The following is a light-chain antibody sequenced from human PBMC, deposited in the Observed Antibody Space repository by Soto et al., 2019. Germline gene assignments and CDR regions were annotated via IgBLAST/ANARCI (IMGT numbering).Light chain of an antibody. CDR3: QQYSTYPSLT. CDR1: QSISNY. CDR2: KAS. J-gene: IGKJ4*01. V-gene: IGKV1-5*03. Sequence: MTQSPSSLSASVGDRVTITCRASQSISNYLNWYQQKPGGAPKLLIYKASVLESGVPSRFSGSGSGTEFTLTISGLQPDDFATYFCQQYSTYPSLTFGGGTKVDIK.